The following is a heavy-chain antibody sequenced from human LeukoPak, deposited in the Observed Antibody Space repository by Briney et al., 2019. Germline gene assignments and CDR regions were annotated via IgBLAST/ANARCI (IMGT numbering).Heavy chain of an antibody. J-gene: IGHJ5*01. Sequence: SETLSLTCAVYGGSFSGYYWSWIRQPPGKGLEWIGEINHSGGTNYNPSLKSRVTISVDTSKNQFSLKLSSVTAADTAVYYCARALSSSWYKNWFDSWGQGTLVTVSS. V-gene: IGHV4-34*01. CDR2: INHSGGT. CDR1: GGSFSGYY. CDR3: ARALSSSWYKNWFDS. D-gene: IGHD6-13*01.